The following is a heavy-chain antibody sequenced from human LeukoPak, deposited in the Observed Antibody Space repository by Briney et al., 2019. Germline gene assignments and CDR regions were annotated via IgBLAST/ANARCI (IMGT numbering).Heavy chain of an antibody. CDR2: ISGSGGST. CDR1: GFTFSSYA. D-gene: IGHD3-3*01. Sequence: PGGSLRLSCAASGFTFSSYAMSWVRQAPGKGLEWVSAISGSGGSTYYADSVKGRFTISRDNSENTLYLQMNSLRAEDTAVYYCAKDSRYYDFWSGYNIAGYFDYWGQGTLVTVSS. CDR3: AKDSRYYDFWSGYNIAGYFDY. V-gene: IGHV3-23*01. J-gene: IGHJ4*02.